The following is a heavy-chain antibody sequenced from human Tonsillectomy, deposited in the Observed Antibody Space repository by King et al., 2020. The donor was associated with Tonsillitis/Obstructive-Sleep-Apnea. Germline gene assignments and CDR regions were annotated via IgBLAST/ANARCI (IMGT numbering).Heavy chain of an antibody. V-gene: IGHV3-48*03. CDR1: GFIFSSSE. J-gene: IGHJ4*02. CDR2: ISSSGSAI. D-gene: IGHD6-6*01. Sequence: VQLVESGGGLVQPGGSLRLSCAASGFIFSSSEMNWVRQAPGKGLEWVSYISSSGSAIYYADSVKGRFTISRDNAKNSLFLQMNSLRVEDTAVYYCAREGEIAAYHYWGQGNLVTVSS. CDR3: AREGEIAAYHY.